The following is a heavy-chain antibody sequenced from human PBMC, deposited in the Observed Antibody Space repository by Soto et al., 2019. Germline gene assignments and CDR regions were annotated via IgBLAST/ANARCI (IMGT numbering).Heavy chain of an antibody. V-gene: IGHV6-1*01. D-gene: IGHD6-19*01. J-gene: IGHJ4*02. CDR2: TYYRSKWYS. CDR1: GDSVSSNSAA. Sequence: SQTLSLTCVISGDSVSSNSAAWNWIRQSPSRGLEWLGRTYYRSKWYSDYPVSVKSRITINPDTSKNQFSLQLNSVTPEDTAIYYCAREAITTVAATGFDYWGQGTLVTVSS. CDR3: AREAITTVAATGFDY.